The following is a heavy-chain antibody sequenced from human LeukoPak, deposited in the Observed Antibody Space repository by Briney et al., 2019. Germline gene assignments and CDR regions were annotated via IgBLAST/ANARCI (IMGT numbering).Heavy chain of an antibody. J-gene: IGHJ4*02. Sequence: GGSLRLSCAASGFPFSSYAMSWVRQAPGKGLEWVSAISGSGGSTYYADSVKGRFTISRDNSKNTLYLQMNSLRAEDTAVYYCATYYYDSSGYFLPFDYWGQGTLVTVSS. V-gene: IGHV3-23*01. D-gene: IGHD3-22*01. CDR1: GFPFSSYA. CDR2: ISGSGGST. CDR3: ATYYYDSSGYFLPFDY.